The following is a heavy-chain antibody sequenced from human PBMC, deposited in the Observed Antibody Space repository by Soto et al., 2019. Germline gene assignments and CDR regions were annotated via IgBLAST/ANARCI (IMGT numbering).Heavy chain of an antibody. D-gene: IGHD1-26*01. CDR2: LNPNSGGT. CDR1: GYTFTGYY. J-gene: IGHJ6*02. CDR3: ARGATPPRNYGMDF. V-gene: IGHV1-2*02. Sequence: ASVKVSCKASGYTFTGYYMHWVRPAPGQGLEWMGWLNPNSGGTNYAQKFQGRVTMTRDTSISTAYMELSRLRSDDTAVYYCARGATPPRNYGMDFWGQGTTVTVSS.